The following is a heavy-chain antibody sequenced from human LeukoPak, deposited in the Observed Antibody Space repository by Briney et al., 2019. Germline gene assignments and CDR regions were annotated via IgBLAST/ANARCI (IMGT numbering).Heavy chain of an antibody. CDR1: GYTFTSYG. V-gene: IGHV1-18*01. Sequence: ASVKVSCKASGYTFTSYGISLVRQAPGQGREWTGWISAYNGNTNYAQKLQGRVTMTTDTSTSTDYMELRSLRYDDTAAYSCARALVVRGYHYFDYWGQGTLVTVSS. CDR3: ARALVVRGYHYFDY. CDR2: ISAYNGNT. J-gene: IGHJ4*02. D-gene: IGHD3-10*01.